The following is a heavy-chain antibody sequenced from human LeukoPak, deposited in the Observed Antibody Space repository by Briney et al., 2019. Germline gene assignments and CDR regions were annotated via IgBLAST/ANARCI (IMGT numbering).Heavy chain of an antibody. J-gene: IGHJ6*03. CDR2: ISGSGEST. CDR3: AKDAKVRPAALPFYYYYYYMDV. CDR1: GFTFSSYA. V-gene: IGHV3-23*01. Sequence: GGSLRLSCAASGFTFSSYAMTWVRQAPGKGLEWVSGISGSGESTYYADSVKGRFTISRDNSKNTLYLQMNSLRAEDTAVYYCAKDAKVRPAALPFYYYYYYMDVWGKGTTVTISS. D-gene: IGHD2-2*02.